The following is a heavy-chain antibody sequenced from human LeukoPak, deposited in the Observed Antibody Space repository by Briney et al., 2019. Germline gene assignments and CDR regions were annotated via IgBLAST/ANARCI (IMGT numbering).Heavy chain of an antibody. CDR1: GFSFENYA. V-gene: IGHV3-9*03. Sequence: PGGSLRLSCAASGFSFENYAMHWVRQVPGKGLEWVSDISWNGNTIDYADSVKGRFTISRDNAKNSLYLQMNSLRSEDMAFYYCARANSSSGTRNSFDYWGRGTLVTVSS. D-gene: IGHD2/OR15-2a*01. CDR2: ISWNGNTI. CDR3: ARANSSSGTRNSFDY. J-gene: IGHJ4*02.